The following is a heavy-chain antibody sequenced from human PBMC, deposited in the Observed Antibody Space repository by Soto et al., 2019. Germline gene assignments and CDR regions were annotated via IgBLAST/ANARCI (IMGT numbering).Heavy chain of an antibody. J-gene: IGHJ4*02. V-gene: IGHV3-23*01. CDR3: AKGKYYYDSSGYPPLDY. Sequence: PGGSLRLSCAASGFTFSSYAMSWVRQAPGKGLEWVSAISGSGGSTYYADSVKGRFTISRDNSKNTLYLQMNSLRAEDTAVYYCAKGKYYYDSSGYPPLDYWGQGTLVT. CDR2: ISGSGGST. CDR1: GFTFSSYA. D-gene: IGHD3-22*01.